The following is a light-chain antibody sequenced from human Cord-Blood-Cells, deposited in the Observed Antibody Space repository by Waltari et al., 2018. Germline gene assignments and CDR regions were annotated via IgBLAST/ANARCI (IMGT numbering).Light chain of an antibody. CDR2: DVS. V-gene: IGLV2-14*01. CDR1: SRDVGGYTS. CDR3: SSYTSSSRV. J-gene: IGLJ3*02. Sequence: QSALTQPASVSGSPGQSTTISCTGTSRDVGGYTSVSWYQQHPGNAPKLIIYDVSHRPSGFSNRFSGSNAGNTASLTISGLQAEDEADYYCSSYTSSSRVFGGGTKLTVL.